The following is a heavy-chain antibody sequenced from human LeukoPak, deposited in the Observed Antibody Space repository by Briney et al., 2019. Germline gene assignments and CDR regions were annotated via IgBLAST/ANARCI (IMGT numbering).Heavy chain of an antibody. J-gene: IGHJ5*02. CDR1: GLTFSSYS. CDR3: ARAVVPAATGDATWDAVAYNWFDP. CDR2: ISSSSSYI. D-gene: IGHD2-2*01. V-gene: IGHV3-21*01. Sequence: GGSLRLSCAASGLTFSSYSMNWVRQAPGKGLEWVSSISSSSSYIYYADSVKGRFTISRDNAKNSLYLQMNSLRAEDTAVYYCARAVVPAATGDATWDAVAYNWFDPWGQGTLVTVSS.